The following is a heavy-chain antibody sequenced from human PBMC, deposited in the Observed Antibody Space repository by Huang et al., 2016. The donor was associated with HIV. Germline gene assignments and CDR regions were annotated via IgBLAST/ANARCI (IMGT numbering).Heavy chain of an antibody. CDR2: ISFDGRNK. J-gene: IGHJ4*02. V-gene: IGHV3-30*14. CDR1: GFTFRDHP. Sequence: QVQLVESGGGVVQPGRSLRLSCAVSGFTFRDHPMHWVRLAPGKWLECVAVISFDGRNKFYADFVRGRFTISRDKSKNILYLQLNSLTPADTSIYYCARDTTTVAGLDFWGQGALITVSS. D-gene: IGHD6-19*01. CDR3: ARDTTTVAGLDF.